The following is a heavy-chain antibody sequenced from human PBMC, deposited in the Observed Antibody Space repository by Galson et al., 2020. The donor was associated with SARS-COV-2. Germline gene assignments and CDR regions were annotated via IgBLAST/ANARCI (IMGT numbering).Heavy chain of an antibody. D-gene: IGHD6-19*01. CDR1: GFTFSSYG. Sequence: GGSLRLSCAASGFTFSSYGMHWVRQAPGKGLEWVAVIWYDGSNKYNADSVKGRFTISRDNSKNTLYLQMNSLRAEDTAVYYCAREDIAVDGMGTCDYWGQGTLVTVSS. J-gene: IGHJ4*02. CDR2: IWYDGSNK. CDR3: AREDIAVDGMGTCDY. V-gene: IGHV3-33*01.